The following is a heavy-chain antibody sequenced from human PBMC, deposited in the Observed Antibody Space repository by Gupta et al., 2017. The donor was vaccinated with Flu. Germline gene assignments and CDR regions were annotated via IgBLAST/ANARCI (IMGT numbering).Heavy chain of an antibody. CDR1: GFPFTSYA. CDR2: ISGSGGST. D-gene: IGHD2-2*01. CDR3: AKVLGYCSSTTCSVYFDS. Sequence: EVQLLESGGGLVQPGGSLRLSCSASGFPFTSYALSCVLQAPGKGLEWVSTISGSGGSTYYADSVKGRFTTSRDNSKNTLFLQMDGLRAEDTAIYHCAKVLGYCSSTTCSVYFDSWGQGTLVTVSS. J-gene: IGHJ4*02. V-gene: IGHV3-23*01.